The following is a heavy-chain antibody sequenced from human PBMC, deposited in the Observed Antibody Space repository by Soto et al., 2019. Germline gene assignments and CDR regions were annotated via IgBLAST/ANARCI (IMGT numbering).Heavy chain of an antibody. CDR2: INAANGDT. D-gene: IGHD3-22*01. V-gene: IGHV1-3*01. CDR3: ARDWTHYDSSGPGDY. J-gene: IGHJ4*02. CDR1: GYTFTSYP. Sequence: VKVSCKASGYTFTSYPMHWVRQAPGQGLEWMGWINAANGDTKYSQEFQGRVTITRDPSAITAYMELSSLRSEDTAVYYCARDWTHYDSSGPGDYWGQGTLVTVSS.